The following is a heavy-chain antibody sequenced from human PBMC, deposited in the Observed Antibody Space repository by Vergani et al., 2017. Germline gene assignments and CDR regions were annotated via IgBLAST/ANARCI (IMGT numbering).Heavy chain of an antibody. J-gene: IGHJ3*02. Sequence: EVQLLESGGGLVQPGGSLRLSCAASGFTFSSYAMSWVRQAPGKGLEWVSAISGSGGSTYYADSVKGRFTISRDNSKNTLYLQMNSLRAEDTAVYYCAKDLAPRGQRAIDAFDIWGQGTMVTVSS. CDR3: AKDLAPRGQRAIDAFDI. D-gene: IGHD6-25*01. V-gene: IGHV3-23*01. CDR2: ISGSGGST. CDR1: GFTFSSYA.